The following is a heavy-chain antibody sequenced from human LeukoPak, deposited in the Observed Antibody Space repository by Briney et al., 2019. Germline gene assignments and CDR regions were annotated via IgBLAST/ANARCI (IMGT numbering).Heavy chain of an antibody. D-gene: IGHD5-12*01. CDR1: GFTFSNAW. Sequence: GGSLRLSCAASGFTFSNAWMSWVRQAPGKGLEWVANIKQDGSAKYSVDSVKGRFTISRDNAKNPLYLQMNNLRAEDTAVYYCARERYSGYDRQIFDYWGQGTLVTVSS. J-gene: IGHJ4*02. CDR2: IKQDGSAK. CDR3: ARERYSGYDRQIFDY. V-gene: IGHV3-7*01.